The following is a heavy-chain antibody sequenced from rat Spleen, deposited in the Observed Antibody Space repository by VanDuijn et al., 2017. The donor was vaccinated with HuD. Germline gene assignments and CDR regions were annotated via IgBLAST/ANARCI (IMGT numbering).Heavy chain of an antibody. CDR3: TRDGGPFDY. Sequence: QVQLKESGPGLVQPSWTLSLTCTVSGFSLTSYGIHWVRQPPGKGLEWMGGIWGDGIKVYNSVFKSRLSISRDTSKSQVFLKMNSLQTEDTAIYFCTRDGGPFDYWGQGVMVTVSS. D-gene: IGHD1-11*01. CDR2: IWGDGIK. J-gene: IGHJ2*01. CDR1: GFSLTSYG. V-gene: IGHV2-1*01.